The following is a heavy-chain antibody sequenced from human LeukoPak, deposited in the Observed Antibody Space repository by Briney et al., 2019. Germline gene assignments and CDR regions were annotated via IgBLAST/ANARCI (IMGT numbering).Heavy chain of an antibody. J-gene: IGHJ6*03. CDR2: INPNSGGT. Sequence: ASVKVSCKASGYTFTGYYMHWVRQAPGQGLQWMGWINPNSGGTNYAQKLQGRVTMTTDTSTSTAYMELRSLRSDDTAVYYCARVYGSGISLFMDVWGKGTTVTISS. D-gene: IGHD3-10*01. V-gene: IGHV1-2*02. CDR3: ARVYGSGISLFMDV. CDR1: GYTFTGYY.